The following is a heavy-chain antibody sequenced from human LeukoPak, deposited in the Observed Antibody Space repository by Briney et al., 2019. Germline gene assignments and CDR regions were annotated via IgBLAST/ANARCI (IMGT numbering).Heavy chain of an antibody. CDR1: GGTFSSYA. Sequence: GASVKVSCKASGGTFSSYAISWVRQAPGQGLEWMGRIIPIFGTANYAQKFQGRVTITTDESTSTAYMELSSLRSEDTAVYYCASSHPQRRFYFDYWGQGTLVTVSS. V-gene: IGHV1-69*05. CDR2: IIPIFGTA. D-gene: IGHD1-1*01. CDR3: ASSHPQRRFYFDY. J-gene: IGHJ4*02.